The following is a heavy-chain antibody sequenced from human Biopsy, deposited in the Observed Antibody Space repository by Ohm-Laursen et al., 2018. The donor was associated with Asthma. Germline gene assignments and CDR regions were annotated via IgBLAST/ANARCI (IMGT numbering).Heavy chain of an antibody. J-gene: IGHJ4*02. CDR2: IYYIGST. V-gene: IGHV4-30-4*01. Sequence: SETLSLTCTVSGGSISSGAYYWSLVRQPPGKGLEWIGYIYYIGSTYYNPSLKSRVAISLDTSKNQFSLKLSSVTAADTAVYFCARRGGVRRYFDYWGQGTLVTVSS. CDR1: GGSISSGAYY. D-gene: IGHD3-16*01. CDR3: ARRGGVRRYFDY.